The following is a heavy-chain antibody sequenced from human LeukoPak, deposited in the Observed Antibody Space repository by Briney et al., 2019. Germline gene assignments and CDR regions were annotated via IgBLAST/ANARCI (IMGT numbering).Heavy chain of an antibody. D-gene: IGHD1-26*01. CDR2: IYPGDSDT. J-gene: IGHJ3*02. V-gene: IGHV5-51*01. CDR1: GYTFSSNW. CDR3: ARHRVGIYSRNHAFDI. Sequence: GESLKISCKGSGYTFSSNWIGWVRQMPGKGLEWMGIIYPGDSDTRYSPSFHGQVTISADKSSSTAYLQWSSLKASDTAMYYCARHRVGIYSRNHAFDIWGQGTMVTVSS.